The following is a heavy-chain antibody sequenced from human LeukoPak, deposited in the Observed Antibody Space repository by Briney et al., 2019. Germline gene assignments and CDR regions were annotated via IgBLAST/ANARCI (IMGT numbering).Heavy chain of an antibody. V-gene: IGHV3-53*01. Sequence: GGSLRLSCAASGFTVSSNYMTWVRQAPGKGLEWVSVIYGGDYTYYADSVKGRFTISRDNSRNTLYLQMNSLRAEDTAVYHCARAAGAMWPLDYWGQGTLVTVSS. CDR1: GFTVSSNY. CDR3: ARAAGAMWPLDY. J-gene: IGHJ4*02. CDR2: IYGGDYT. D-gene: IGHD2-2*01.